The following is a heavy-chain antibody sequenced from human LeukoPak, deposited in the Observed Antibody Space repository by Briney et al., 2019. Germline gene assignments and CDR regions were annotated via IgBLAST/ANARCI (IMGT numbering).Heavy chain of an antibody. CDR1: GGSIRGYF. CDR3: AMAYSSSWYYFDY. CDR2: IYYSGST. D-gene: IGHD6-13*01. V-gene: IGHV4-59*01. J-gene: IGHJ4*02. Sequence: SETLSLTCTVSGGSIRGYFWTWIRQPPGKGLEGIGYIYYSGSTNYNPPLKSRVTIAVDTSKNQFSLRLSSVTAADTAVYYCAMAYSSSWYYFDYWGQGTLVTVSS.